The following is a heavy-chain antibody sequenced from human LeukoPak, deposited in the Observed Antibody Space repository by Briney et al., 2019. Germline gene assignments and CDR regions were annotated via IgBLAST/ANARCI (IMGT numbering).Heavy chain of an antibody. D-gene: IGHD7-27*01. CDR1: GGSISTTSYY. V-gene: IGHV4-39*01. CDR2: IYYTGST. CDR3: ARHDDANQNWGSSDAFDI. Sequence: SSETLSLTCTVSGGSISTTSYYWGWIRQPPGKNLEWIGNIYYTGSTFYNPSLKSRLTISVDTSKNQFSLKLTSVTAADTAVYYCARHDDANQNWGSSDAFDIWGQGTMVTVSS. J-gene: IGHJ3*02.